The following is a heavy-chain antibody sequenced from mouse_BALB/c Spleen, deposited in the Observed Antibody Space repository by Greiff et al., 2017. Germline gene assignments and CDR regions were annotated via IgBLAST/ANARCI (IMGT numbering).Heavy chain of an antibody. J-gene: IGHJ4*01. V-gene: IGHV14-1*02. CDR3: ARPYDEDSMDY. D-gene: IGHD2-3*01. CDR2: IDPENGNT. CDR1: GFNIKDYY. Sequence: VQLKQSGAELVRPGALVKLSCKASGFNIKDYYMHWVKQRPEQGLEWIGWIDPENGNTIYDPKFQGKARITADTSSNTAYLQLSSLTSEDTAVYYCARPYDEDSMDYWGQGTSVTVSS.